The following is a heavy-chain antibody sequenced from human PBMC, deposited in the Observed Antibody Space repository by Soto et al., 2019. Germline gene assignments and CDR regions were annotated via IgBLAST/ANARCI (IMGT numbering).Heavy chain of an antibody. J-gene: IGHJ5*02. V-gene: IGHV3-74*01. D-gene: IGHD3-3*01. CDR3: ASYYDFWSGGWFDP. CDR1: GFSFSSYW. Sequence: GGSLRLSCAASGFSFSSYWMHWVRQGPGKGLEWISRISFDETRTNYADSVKGRFTISRDNAKNTLFLQMNSLRAEDTAVYYCASYYDFWSGGWFDPWGQGTLVTVSS. CDR2: ISFDETRT.